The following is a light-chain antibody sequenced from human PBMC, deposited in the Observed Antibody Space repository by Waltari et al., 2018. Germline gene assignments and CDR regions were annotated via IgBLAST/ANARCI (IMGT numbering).Light chain of an antibody. CDR1: NSNVRISS. J-gene: IGLJ3*02. Sequence: QSVLTQPPPAPGTPGQRVTVSCSRTNSNVRISSLNCYQQLPGTSPKPPIYNGDQRPSGVPDRFSGSKSATSASLAISDLQSEDEADYYCAAWDDRLKGWVFGGGTKVTVL. V-gene: IGLV1-44*01. CDR3: AAWDDRLKGWV. CDR2: NGD.